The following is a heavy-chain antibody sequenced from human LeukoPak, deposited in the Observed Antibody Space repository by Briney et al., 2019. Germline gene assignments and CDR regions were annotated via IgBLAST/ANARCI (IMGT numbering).Heavy chain of an antibody. CDR2: ISYDGSNK. V-gene: IGHV3-30*18. CDR3: AKAADSTMVRGVELDY. Sequence: GGSLRLSCAASGFIFSSYGMHWVRQAPGKGLEWVAVISYDGSNKYYADSVKGRFTISRDNSKNTLYLQMNSLRAEDTAVYYCAKAADSTMVRGVELDYWGQGTLVTVSS. CDR1: GFIFSSYG. J-gene: IGHJ4*02. D-gene: IGHD3-10*01.